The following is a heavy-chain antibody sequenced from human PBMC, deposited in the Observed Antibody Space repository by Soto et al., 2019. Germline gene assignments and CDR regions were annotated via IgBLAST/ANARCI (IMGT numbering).Heavy chain of an antibody. CDR1: GYTFTSYY. J-gene: IGHJ4*02. D-gene: IGHD6-19*01. CDR2: INPSGGST. CDR3: ARVPIGWSTYYFDY. Sequence: VKVSCKESGYTFTSYYMHWVRQAPGQGLEWMGIINPSGGSTTYAQQFQGRVTMTRDTSTSTLYMELSSLRSEDTAVYYCARVPIGWSTYYFDYWGQGTLVTVSS. V-gene: IGHV1-46*01.